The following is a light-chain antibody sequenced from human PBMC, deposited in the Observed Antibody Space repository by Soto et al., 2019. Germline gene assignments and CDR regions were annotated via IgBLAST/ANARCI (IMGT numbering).Light chain of an antibody. CDR3: QQYNSYVHT. CDR2: KAS. CDR1: QNINSW. V-gene: IGKV1-5*03. Sequence: DIQMTQSPSTLSASVGDRVTITCRASQNINSWLALYQQKPGKAPKLLIIKASGLESGVTSRFSGGGSGTEFTLTISSLQPDESATDYGQQYNSYVHTCGQGTKLEIK. J-gene: IGKJ2*01.